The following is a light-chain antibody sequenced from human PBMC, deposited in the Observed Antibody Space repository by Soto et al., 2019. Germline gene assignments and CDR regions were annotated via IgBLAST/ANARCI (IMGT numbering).Light chain of an antibody. Sequence: EVVLTQSPATLSVSPGDRATLSCRASQYIGSAVAWYHQRSGQAPRLLIFDASIRVPTTPARFSGSGSWTEFTLTISRLEPEDFAVYYCQQYGSSGTFGQGTKVDIK. CDR3: QQYGSSGT. J-gene: IGKJ1*01. V-gene: IGKV3-15*01. CDR1: QYIGSA. CDR2: DAS.